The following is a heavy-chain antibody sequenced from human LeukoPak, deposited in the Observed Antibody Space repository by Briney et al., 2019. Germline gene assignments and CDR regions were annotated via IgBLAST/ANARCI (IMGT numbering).Heavy chain of an antibody. CDR2: IWYDGSNK. Sequence: PGRSLRLSCAASGFTFSSYGMHWVRQAPGKGLEWVTVIWYDGSNKYYADSVKGRFTISRDNSKNTLYLQMNSLRAEDTAVYYCAKVGSGYYFDYWGQGTLVTVSS. D-gene: IGHD3-22*01. V-gene: IGHV3-33*06. CDR1: GFTFSSYG. CDR3: AKVGSGYYFDY. J-gene: IGHJ4*02.